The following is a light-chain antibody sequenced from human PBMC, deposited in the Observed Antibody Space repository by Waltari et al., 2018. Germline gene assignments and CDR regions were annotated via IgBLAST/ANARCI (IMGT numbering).Light chain of an antibody. V-gene: IGLV3-21*04. CDR2: YDT. CDR3: QVWDTSTDAV. J-gene: IGLJ3*02. CDR1: NIGDKS. Sequence: SYVQTQSPSVSVAPGKTARITCGGNNIGDKSVHWYQQKPGQAPLLVMFYDTDRPSGIPDRFSGSNSGNTATLTITRVEAGDEADYWCQVWDTSTDAVFGGGTRLTVL.